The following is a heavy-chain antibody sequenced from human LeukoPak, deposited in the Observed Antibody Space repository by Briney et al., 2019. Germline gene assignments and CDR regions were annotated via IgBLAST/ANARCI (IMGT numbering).Heavy chain of an antibody. Sequence: GGSLRLSCAASGFTFSSYAMSWVRQAPGKGLEWVSVIGGSGGSTCYADSVKGRFTISRDNSKNTLYLQMNSLRAEDTAVYYCAKDHYRDYVPRSYGMDVWGQGTTVTVSS. V-gene: IGHV3-23*01. CDR2: IGGSGGST. CDR1: GFTFSSYA. J-gene: IGHJ6*02. CDR3: AKDHYRDYVPRSYGMDV. D-gene: IGHD4-17*01.